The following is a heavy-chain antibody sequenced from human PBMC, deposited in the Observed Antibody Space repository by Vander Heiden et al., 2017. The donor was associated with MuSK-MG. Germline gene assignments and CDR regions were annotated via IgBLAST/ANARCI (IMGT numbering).Heavy chain of an antibody. CDR3: ASTATTNSDAFDI. Sequence: QVQLQESGPGLVKPSETLSLPCTVSGGSISSYHWSWIRQPPGKGLEWIGYIYYSGSTNYNPALKSRVTISVDTSKNQFSLKRSSVTAADTAVYYCASTATTNSDAFDIWGQGTMVTVSS. D-gene: IGHD2-15*01. CDR2: IYYSGST. V-gene: IGHV4-59*08. CDR1: GGSISSYH. J-gene: IGHJ3*02.